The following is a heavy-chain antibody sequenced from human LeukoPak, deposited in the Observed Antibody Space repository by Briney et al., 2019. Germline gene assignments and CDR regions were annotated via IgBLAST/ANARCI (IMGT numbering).Heavy chain of an antibody. CDR2: INPNSGDT. V-gene: IGHV1-2*02. Sequence: ASVKVSCKGSGYAFTGSYMHWVRQAPGQGLEWMGWINPNSGDTRYAQKFQGRVTITRDTSISTAYMDMSRLRTDDTAVYYCARARSSWDQLDYWGQGTLVTVSS. J-gene: IGHJ4*02. CDR3: ARARSSWDQLDY. CDR1: GYAFTGSY. D-gene: IGHD6-13*01.